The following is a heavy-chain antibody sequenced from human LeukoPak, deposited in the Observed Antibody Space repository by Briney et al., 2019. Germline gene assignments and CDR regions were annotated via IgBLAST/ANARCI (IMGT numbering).Heavy chain of an antibody. CDR1: GGSIGSYY. CDR3: ARRARSSGWYYYYYMDV. CDR2: IYYSGST. D-gene: IGHD6-19*01. V-gene: IGHV4-59*08. Sequence: KPSETLSLTCTVSGGSIGSYYWSWIRQPPGKGLEWIGYIYYSGSTNYNPSLKSRVTISVDTSKNQFSLKLSSVTATDTAVYYCARRARSSGWYYYYYMDVWGKGTTVTVSS. J-gene: IGHJ6*03.